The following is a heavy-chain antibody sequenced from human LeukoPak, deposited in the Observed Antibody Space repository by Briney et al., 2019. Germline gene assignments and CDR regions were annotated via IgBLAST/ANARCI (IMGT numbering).Heavy chain of an antibody. Sequence: GGSLRPSCAASGFTFSSYSMNWVRQAPGKGLEWVSFISSSSSYIYYADSVKGRFTISRDNAKNSLYLQMNSLRAEDTAVYYCAQSNGYSLGFDWGQGTLVTVSS. CDR1: GFTFSSYS. D-gene: IGHD3-22*01. CDR3: AQSNGYSLGFD. CDR2: ISSSSSYI. J-gene: IGHJ4*02. V-gene: IGHV3-21*01.